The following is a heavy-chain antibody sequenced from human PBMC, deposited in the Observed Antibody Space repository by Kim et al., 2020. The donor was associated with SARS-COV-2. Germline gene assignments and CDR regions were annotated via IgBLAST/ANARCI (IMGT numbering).Heavy chain of an antibody. CDR2: IYYSGST. J-gene: IGHJ4*02. D-gene: IGHD3-3*01. CDR1: GGSISSYY. CDR3: ARRHDFWSGLDY. V-gene: IGHV4-59*08. Sequence: SETLSLTCTVSGGSISSYYWSWIRQPPGKGLEWIGYIYYSGSTNYNPSLKSRVTISVDTSKNQFSLKLSSVTAADTAVYYCARRHDFWSGLDYWGQGTLVTVSS.